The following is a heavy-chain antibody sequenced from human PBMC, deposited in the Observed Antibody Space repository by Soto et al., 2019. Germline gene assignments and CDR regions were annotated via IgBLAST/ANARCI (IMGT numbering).Heavy chain of an antibody. CDR1: GGTFSSYA. Sequence: SVKVSCKASGGTFSSYAISWVRQAPGQGLEWMGGIIPIFGTANYAQKFQGRVTITADKSTSTAYMELSSLRSEDTAVYYCARDLRWPAESYYYYGMDVWGQGTTVTVS. V-gene: IGHV1-69*06. J-gene: IGHJ6*02. D-gene: IGHD2-21*01. CDR3: ARDLRWPAESYYYYGMDV. CDR2: IIPIFGTA.